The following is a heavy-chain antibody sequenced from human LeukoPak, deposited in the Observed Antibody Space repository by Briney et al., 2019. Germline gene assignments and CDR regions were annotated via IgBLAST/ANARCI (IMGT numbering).Heavy chain of an antibody. CDR3: ARRPGQYYYDSSGYSYYFDY. D-gene: IGHD3-22*01. CDR2: IYHSGST. J-gene: IGHJ4*02. Sequence: SETLSLTCTVSGGSISSYYWSWIRQPPGKGLDWIGSIYHSGSTYYNPSLKSRVTISVDTSKNQFSLKLSSVTAADTAVYYCARRPGQYYYDSSGYSYYFDYWGQGTLVTVSS. V-gene: IGHV4-59*08. CDR1: GGSISSYY.